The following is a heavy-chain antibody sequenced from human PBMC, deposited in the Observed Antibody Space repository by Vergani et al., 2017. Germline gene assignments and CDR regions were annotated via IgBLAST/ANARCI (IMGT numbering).Heavy chain of an antibody. CDR3: ARGPNPAFDY. Sequence: QVQLQESGPGLVKPSETLSLTCNVSGGPISSYYWSWILQPPGKGLEWIGYIYYSGSSNYNPSLKSRVTISVDTSKNQFSLKLSSVTAADTAGYYCARGPNPAFDYWGQGTLVTVS. V-gene: IGHV4-59*01. CDR2: IYYSGSS. D-gene: IGHD1-14*01. CDR1: GGPISSYY. J-gene: IGHJ4*02.